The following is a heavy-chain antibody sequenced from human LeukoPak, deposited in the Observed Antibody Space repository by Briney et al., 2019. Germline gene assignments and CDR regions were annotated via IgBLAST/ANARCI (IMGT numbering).Heavy chain of an antibody. CDR3: GQEGGGSGTYFFF. CDR1: GFIFSNSG. D-gene: IGHD3-10*01. Sequence: GGSLRLSCAASGFIFSNSGMTWVRQAPGKGLEWVSTISDSGERTYYADSVKGRFTISRDNSRNTLSLQMNSLRAEHPGMDFCGQEGGGSGTYFFFRGQGNLVTLS. CDR2: ISDSGERT. V-gene: IGHV3-23*01. J-gene: IGHJ4*02.